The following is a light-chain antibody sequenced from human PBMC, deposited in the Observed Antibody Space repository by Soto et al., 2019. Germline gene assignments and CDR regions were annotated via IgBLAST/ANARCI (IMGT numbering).Light chain of an antibody. CDR1: TGAVTSGHY. Sequence: QAVVTQEPSLTVSPGGTVTLTGGSSTGAVTSGHYPYLFQQKPGQAPRTLIYDTSNKHSWTPARFSGSLLGGKAALTLSGAQPEDEAEYYCLLSYSGARLVVFGGGTKLTVL. J-gene: IGLJ2*01. CDR2: DTS. CDR3: LLSYSGARLVV. V-gene: IGLV7-46*01.